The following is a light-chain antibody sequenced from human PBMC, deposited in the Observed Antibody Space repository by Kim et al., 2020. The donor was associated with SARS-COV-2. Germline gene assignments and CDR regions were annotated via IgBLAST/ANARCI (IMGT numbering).Light chain of an antibody. CDR1: QDIRND. CDR3: LQHSTYPVT. J-gene: IGKJ5*01. Sequence: DIQMTQSPSSLSASVGDRVTITCRASQDIRNDLGWYQQNPGRAPKRLIYGASSLQGGVPSRFSGSGSGTDFTLTISSVQPEDFATYYCLQHSTYPVTFGQGTRLEIK. V-gene: IGKV1-17*01. CDR2: GAS.